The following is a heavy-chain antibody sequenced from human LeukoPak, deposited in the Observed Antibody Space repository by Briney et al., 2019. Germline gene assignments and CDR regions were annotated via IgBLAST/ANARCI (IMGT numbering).Heavy chain of an antibody. Sequence: SETLSLTCAVYGGSFSGYYWSWIRQPPGKGLEWIGEINHSGSTNYNPSLKSRVTISVDTSKNQFSLKLSSVTAADTAVYYCARRPPMVRGVIKSGYDYWGQGTLVTVSS. CDR1: GGSFSGYY. J-gene: IGHJ4*02. CDR2: INHSGST. CDR3: ARRPPMVRGVIKSGYDY. V-gene: IGHV4-34*01. D-gene: IGHD3-10*01.